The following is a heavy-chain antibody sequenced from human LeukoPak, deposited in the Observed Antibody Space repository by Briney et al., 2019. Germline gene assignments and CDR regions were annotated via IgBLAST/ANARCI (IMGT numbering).Heavy chain of an antibody. CDR3: ARESGSYWCFDS. V-gene: IGHV1-2*02. D-gene: IGHD1-26*01. CDR1: GYTFTGYY. CDR2: FNPNSGDA. Sequence: ASVKVSCKASGYTFTGYYLHWVRQAPGQGLEWMGCFNPNSGDANYAQKFQGSVTMTRDTSISTVYMELSRLRSDDTAVYYCARESGSYWCFDSWGQGTLVTVSS. J-gene: IGHJ5*01.